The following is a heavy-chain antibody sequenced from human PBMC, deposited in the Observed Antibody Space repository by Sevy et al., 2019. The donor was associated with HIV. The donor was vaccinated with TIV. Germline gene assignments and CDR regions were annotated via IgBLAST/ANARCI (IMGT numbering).Heavy chain of an antibody. V-gene: IGHV3-21*01. J-gene: IGHJ6*02. CDR3: ARDFDRVTTDGYYYYYGMDV. D-gene: IGHD4-4*01. CDR2: ISSSSSYI. CDR1: GFTFSSYS. Sequence: GGSLRLSCAASGFTFSSYSMNWVRQAPGKGLERVSSISSSSSYIYYADSVKGRFTISRDNAKNSLYLQMNSLRAEDTAVYYCARDFDRVTTDGYYYYYGMDVWGQGTTVTVSS.